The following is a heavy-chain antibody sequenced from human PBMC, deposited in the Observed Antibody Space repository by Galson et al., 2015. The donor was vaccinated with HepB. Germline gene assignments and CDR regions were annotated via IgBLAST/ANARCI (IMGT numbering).Heavy chain of an antibody. Sequence: SLRLSCAASGFTFSSYSMNWVRQAPGKGLEWVSSISSSSSTIYYADSVKGRFTISRDNAKNSLHLQMNSLRDEDTAVYYCAASYYYDSSPFDYWGQGTLVTVSS. J-gene: IGHJ4*02. CDR3: AASYYYDSSPFDY. CDR2: ISSSSSTI. CDR1: GFTFSSYS. V-gene: IGHV3-48*02. D-gene: IGHD3-22*01.